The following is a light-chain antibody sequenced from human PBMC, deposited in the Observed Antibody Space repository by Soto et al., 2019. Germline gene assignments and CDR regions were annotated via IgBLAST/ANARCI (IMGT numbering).Light chain of an antibody. J-gene: IGKJ1*01. V-gene: IGKV1-5*03. Sequence: DIQMTQSPSTLSASVGDRVSITCRASQTISMWLARYQQKPGKAPMLLIYKASYLESGVPSRFSGSGFGTEFTLTISSLQPDDFGTYYCQQYSNLWTFGQGTKVDIK. CDR3: QQYSNLWT. CDR1: QTISMW. CDR2: KAS.